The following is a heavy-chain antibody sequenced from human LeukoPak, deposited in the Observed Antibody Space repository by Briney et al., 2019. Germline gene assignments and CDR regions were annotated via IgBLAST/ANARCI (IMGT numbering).Heavy chain of an antibody. CDR3: ARGYSGYDNLDY. Sequence: GGSLRLSCAASGFTFDDYGMTWVRQAPGKGLEWVSGINWNGGSTGYADSVKGRFTISRDNAKNSLFLQMNSLRAEDTALYYCARGYSGYDNLDYWGQGTLVTVSS. J-gene: IGHJ4*02. CDR2: INWNGGST. CDR1: GFTFDDYG. V-gene: IGHV3-20*04. D-gene: IGHD5-12*01.